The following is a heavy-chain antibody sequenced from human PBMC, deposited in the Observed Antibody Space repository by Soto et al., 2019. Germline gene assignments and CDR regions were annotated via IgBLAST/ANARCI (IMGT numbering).Heavy chain of an antibody. CDR1: FASISSYY. D-gene: IGHD5-18*01. CDR2: IYYSGST. V-gene: IGHV4-59*01. Sequence: PSDTLSLTCTAPFASISSYYCSWIRQPPGKGLEWIGYIYYSGSTNYNPSLKSRVTISVDTSKNQFSLKLSSVTAADTAVYYCARVREYSYGIFDYWGQGTMVTVSS. CDR3: ARVREYSYGIFDY. J-gene: IGHJ4*02.